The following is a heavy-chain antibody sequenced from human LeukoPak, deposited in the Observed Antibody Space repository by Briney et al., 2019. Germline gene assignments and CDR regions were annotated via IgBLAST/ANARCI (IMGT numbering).Heavy chain of an antibody. Sequence: GESLKISCKGSGYSFTSYWIGWVRQMPGKGLEWMGIIYLGDSDTRYSPSFQGQVIISADKSIGTTYLQWSSLRAPDTAMYYCVRPPSLVAAFDIWGQGTMVTVSS. J-gene: IGHJ3*02. V-gene: IGHV5-51*01. CDR3: VRPPSLVAAFDI. CDR1: GYSFTSYW. CDR2: IYLGDSDT.